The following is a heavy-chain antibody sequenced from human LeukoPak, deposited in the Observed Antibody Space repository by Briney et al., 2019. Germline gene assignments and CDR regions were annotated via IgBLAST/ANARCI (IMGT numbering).Heavy chain of an antibody. CDR1: GFTFSSYS. Sequence: PGGSLRLSCAASGFTFSSYSMNWVRQAPGKGLEWVSSISSSSSYIHYADSVKGRFTISRDNAKNSLYLQMNSLRAEDTAVYYCARDSKYYYDSSGGDAFDIWGQGTMVTVSS. CDR2: ISSSSSYI. V-gene: IGHV3-21*01. CDR3: ARDSKYYYDSSGGDAFDI. D-gene: IGHD3-22*01. J-gene: IGHJ3*02.